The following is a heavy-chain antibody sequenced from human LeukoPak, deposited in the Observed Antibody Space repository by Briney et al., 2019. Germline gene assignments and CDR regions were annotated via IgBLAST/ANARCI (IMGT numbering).Heavy chain of an antibody. J-gene: IGHJ2*01. Sequence: SETLSLTCAVNGGSFSGYYWSWIRQPPGKGLEWIGEINHSGSTKYYPSLKGRVTISVDTPKNQFSLKLSSVTAADTAVYYCARGRRAYYYDSRGYQRYFDLWGRGTLVTVSS. CDR1: GGSFSGYY. CDR3: ARGRRAYYYDSRGYQRYFDL. CDR2: INHSGST. D-gene: IGHD3-22*01. V-gene: IGHV4-34*01.